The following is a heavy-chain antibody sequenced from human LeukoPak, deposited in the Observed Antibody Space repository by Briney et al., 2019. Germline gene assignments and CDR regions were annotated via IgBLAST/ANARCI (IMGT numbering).Heavy chain of an antibody. J-gene: IGHJ4*02. CDR2: IRFDGSHV. Sequence: GGSLRLSCAASGFTFSSYGMHWVRQSPGKGLEWVAVIRFDGSHVYYGDSVKGRFTISRDNSEKTLFLQMDSLRAEDTAVYYCARWDISAADIDYWGQGTLVTVSA. V-gene: IGHV3-33*01. CDR3: ARWDISAADIDY. CDR1: GFTFSSYG. D-gene: IGHD6-13*01.